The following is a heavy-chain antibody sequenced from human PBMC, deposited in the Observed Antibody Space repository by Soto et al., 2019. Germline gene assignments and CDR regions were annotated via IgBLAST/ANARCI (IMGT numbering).Heavy chain of an antibody. D-gene: IGHD1-1*01. CDR1: GFDFSLFA. J-gene: IGHJ4*02. CDR3: AKYFPRVDIPTTSYFHS. V-gene: IGHV3-23*01. Sequence: EVQLLQSGGGVVQPGGSLRLSCAASGFDFSLFAMSWVRQAPGKGLEWVSAISGGSRSTFYADSVKGRFTISRDNSNNMVYLQMDNLRVEDTAVYYCAKYFPRVDIPTTSYFHSWGQGRLVTVSS. CDR2: ISGGSRST.